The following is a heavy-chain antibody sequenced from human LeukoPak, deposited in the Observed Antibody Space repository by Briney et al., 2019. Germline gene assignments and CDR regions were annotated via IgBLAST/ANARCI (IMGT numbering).Heavy chain of an antibody. J-gene: IGHJ6*03. V-gene: IGHV1-69*06. Sequence: RASVKVSCKASGGTFSSYAISWVRQAPGEGLEWMGRIIPIFGTANYAQTFQGRTTITGDKSTSTAYMELSSLRSEDTAVYCCARVRYFNWLRTDYYYYYMDVWGKGTTVTVSS. CDR1: GGTFSSYA. CDR3: ARVRYFNWLRTDYYYYYMDV. D-gene: IGHD3-9*01. CDR2: IIPIFGTA.